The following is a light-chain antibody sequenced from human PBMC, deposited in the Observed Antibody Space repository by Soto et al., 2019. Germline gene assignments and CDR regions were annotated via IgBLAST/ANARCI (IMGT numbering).Light chain of an antibody. CDR1: RRFSTGT. J-gene: IGKJ4*01. CDR3: QQYGSSSLT. CDR2: GAS. Sequence: EIVLTQSPGTLSLSPGERATLSSRASRRFSTGTLACNQQKPGQAPRLLIYGASSRATGIPDRFSGSGSGTDFTLTISRLEPEDFAVYYCQQYGSSSLTFGGGTKVEIK. V-gene: IGKV3-20*01.